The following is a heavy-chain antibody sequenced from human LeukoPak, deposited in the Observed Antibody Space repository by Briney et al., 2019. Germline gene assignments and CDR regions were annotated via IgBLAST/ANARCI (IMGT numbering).Heavy chain of an antibody. CDR2: INHSGST. Sequence: SETLSLTCAVYGGSFSGYYWSWIRQPPGKGLEWIGEINHSGSTNYNPSLKSRVTISVDTSKNQFSLKLSSVTAADTAVYYCARFHLYYYDRSGYIDYWGQGTLVTVSS. J-gene: IGHJ4*02. D-gene: IGHD3-22*01. V-gene: IGHV4-34*01. CDR1: GGSFSGYY. CDR3: ARFHLYYYDRSGYIDY.